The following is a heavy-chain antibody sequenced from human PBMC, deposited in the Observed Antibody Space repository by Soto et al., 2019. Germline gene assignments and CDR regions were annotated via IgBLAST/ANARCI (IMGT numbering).Heavy chain of an antibody. D-gene: IGHD1-1*01. Sequence: QITLKESGPTRVKPTQTLTLTCTFSGFSLSSSGVGVGWIRQPPGKALERLALIYWDDDKRYSPSLKSRLTITKDTSKNQVVLTMTHMDPVDTATSYCAHRAGLQGNWNGGYFDFWGQGALVTVSS. CDR2: IYWDDDK. CDR3: AHRAGLQGNWNGGYFDF. V-gene: IGHV2-5*02. CDR1: GFSLSSSGVG. J-gene: IGHJ4*02.